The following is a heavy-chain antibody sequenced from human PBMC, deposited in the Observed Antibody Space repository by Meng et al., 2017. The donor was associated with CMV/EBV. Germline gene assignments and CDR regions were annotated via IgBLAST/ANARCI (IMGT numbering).Heavy chain of an antibody. J-gene: IGHJ4*02. V-gene: IGHV3-20*04. CDR2: INWNGGST. D-gene: IGHD3-3*01. Sequence: GESLKISCAASGFTFDDYGMSWVRQAPGKGLEWVSGINWNGGSTGYADSVKGRFTISRDNAKNSLYLQMNSLGAEDTALYYCARVEILEWFYRGWGQGTLVTVSS. CDR1: GFTFDDYG. CDR3: ARVEILEWFYRG.